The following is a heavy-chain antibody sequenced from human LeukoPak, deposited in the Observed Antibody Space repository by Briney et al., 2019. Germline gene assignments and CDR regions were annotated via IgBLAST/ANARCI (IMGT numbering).Heavy chain of an antibody. V-gene: IGHV1-2*02. CDR1: GYTFTGYY. J-gene: IGHJ3*02. D-gene: IGHD2-2*01. Sequence: ASVKVSCKASGYTFTGYYMHWVRQAPGQGLEWMGWINPNSGGTNYAQKFQGRVTMTRDTSISTAYMELSRLRSDDTAVYYCARGSSTSEGAFDIWGQGTMVTVSS. CDR2: INPNSGGT. CDR3: ARGSSTSEGAFDI.